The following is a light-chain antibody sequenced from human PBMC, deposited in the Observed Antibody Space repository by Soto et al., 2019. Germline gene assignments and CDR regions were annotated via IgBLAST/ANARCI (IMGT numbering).Light chain of an antibody. CDR2: EVS. J-gene: IGLJ3*02. CDR3: SSYSNTRPWV. Sequence: QAVVTQPASVSGSPGQSITISCTGTSSDIGGYNYVSWYQQFSGKAPKLMIYEVSNRPSGVSNRFSGSKSGNTASLTISGLQAEDEAAYYCSSYSNTRPWVFGGGTKLTVL. V-gene: IGLV2-14*01. CDR1: SSDIGGYNY.